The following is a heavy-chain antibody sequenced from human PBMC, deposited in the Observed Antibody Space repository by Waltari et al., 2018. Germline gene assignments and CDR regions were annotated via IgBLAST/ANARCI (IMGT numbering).Heavy chain of an antibody. Sequence: EVQLVESGGGLVQPGESLTPSFSASGFTFDDYAMHWVRQRPGKGLEWVSGITWDSDNIDYADSVMGRFSISRDNAQSILFLTMNSLKPEDTALYFCARDTGEYRVLDYWGQGTLVTVSS. V-gene: IGHV3-9*01. CDR1: GFTFDDYA. CDR3: ARDTGEYRVLDY. D-gene: IGHD4-17*01. CDR2: ITWDSDNI. J-gene: IGHJ4*02.